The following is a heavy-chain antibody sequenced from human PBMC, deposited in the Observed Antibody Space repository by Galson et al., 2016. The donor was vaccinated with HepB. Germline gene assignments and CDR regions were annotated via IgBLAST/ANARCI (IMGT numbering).Heavy chain of an antibody. Sequence: TLSLTCAVSGDSISSGGYSWSWLRQPPGKGLEWIGYIYHRGSTYYNPSLNSRVTISLDKSRIQFSLNLTSVTAADTAVYFCARGDTILGVVRDFDYWGQGTLVTVSS. V-gene: IGHV4-30-2*01. D-gene: IGHD3-3*01. CDR1: GDSISSGGYS. CDR2: IYHRGST. J-gene: IGHJ4*02. CDR3: ARGDTILGVVRDFDY.